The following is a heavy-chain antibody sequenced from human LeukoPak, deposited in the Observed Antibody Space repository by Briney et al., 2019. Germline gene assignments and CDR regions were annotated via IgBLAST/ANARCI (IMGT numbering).Heavy chain of an antibody. J-gene: IGHJ4*02. V-gene: IGHV4-4*07. D-gene: IGHD3-16*02. CDR1: GGSISSYY. Sequence: SETLSLTCTVSGGSISSYYWSWIRQPAGKGLEWIGRIYTSGSTNYNPSLKSRVTMSVDTSKNQFSLKLRSVTTADTALYFCARVGPLISFGGIIVKNYFDSWGPGTLVPVSS. CDR3: ARVGPLISFGGIIVKNYFDS. CDR2: IYTSGST.